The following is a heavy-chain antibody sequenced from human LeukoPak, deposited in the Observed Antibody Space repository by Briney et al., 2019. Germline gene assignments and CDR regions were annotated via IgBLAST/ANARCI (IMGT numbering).Heavy chain of an antibody. V-gene: IGHV4-34*01. CDR2: INHSGST. CDR3: ARDLGNTGWYTFDY. Sequence: PSETLSLTCAVYGGSFSGYYWSWIRQPPGKGLEWIGEINHSGSTNYNPSLKSRVTISVDTSKNQFSLHLNSVTPEDTAVYYCARDLGNTGWYTFDYWGQGILVTVSS. D-gene: IGHD6-19*01. CDR1: GGSFSGYY. J-gene: IGHJ4*02.